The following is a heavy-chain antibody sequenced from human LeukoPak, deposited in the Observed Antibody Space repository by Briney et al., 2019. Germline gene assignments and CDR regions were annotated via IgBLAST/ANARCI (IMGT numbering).Heavy chain of an antibody. V-gene: IGHV4-34*01. CDR3: ASLQATVVTSFDY. CDR1: GGSFSGYY. Sequence: SETLSLTCAVYGGSFSGYYWSWIRQPPGKGLEWIGEINHSGSTNYNPSLKSRVTISVDTSKNQFSLKLSSVTAAGTAVYYCASLQATVVTSFDYWGQGTLVTVSS. D-gene: IGHD4-23*01. CDR2: INHSGST. J-gene: IGHJ4*02.